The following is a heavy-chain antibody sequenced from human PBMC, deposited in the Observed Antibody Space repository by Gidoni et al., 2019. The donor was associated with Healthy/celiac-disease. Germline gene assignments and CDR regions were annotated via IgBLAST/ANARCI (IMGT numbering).Heavy chain of an antibody. V-gene: IGHV3-30*03. D-gene: IGHD6-13*01. J-gene: IGHJ4*02. Sequence: QVQLVESGGGVVQPGRSLRLSCAASGFTFSSYGMHWVRQAPGKGLEWVAVISYDGSNKYYADSVKGRFTISRDNSKNTLYLQMNSLRAEDTAVYYCARVSSSWSDFDYWGQGTLVTVSS. CDR3: ARVSSSWSDFDY. CDR1: GFTFSSYG. CDR2: ISYDGSNK.